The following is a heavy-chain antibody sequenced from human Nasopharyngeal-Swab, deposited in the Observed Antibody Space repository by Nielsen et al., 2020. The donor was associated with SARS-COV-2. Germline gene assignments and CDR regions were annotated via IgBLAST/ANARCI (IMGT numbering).Heavy chain of an antibody. V-gene: IGHV1-69*04. CDR1: GGTFSSYA. CDR2: IIPILGIA. J-gene: IGHJ6*02. Sequence: SVKVSCKASGGTFSSYAINWVRQAPGQGLEWMGRIIPILGIANYAQKFQGRVTITADKSTSTAYMELSSLRSEDTAVYYCARVIVVVPAAHDDYYYYYGMDVWGQGTTVTVSS. CDR3: ARVIVVVPAAHDDYYYYYGMDV. D-gene: IGHD2-2*01.